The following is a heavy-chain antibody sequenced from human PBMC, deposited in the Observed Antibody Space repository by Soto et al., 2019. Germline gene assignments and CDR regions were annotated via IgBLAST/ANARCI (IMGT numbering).Heavy chain of an antibody. CDR3: ASDLSGRADV. V-gene: IGHV3-74*02. CDR1: GFTFSSYW. D-gene: IGHD3-10*01. CDR2: MNEDGGTT. J-gene: IGHJ6*02. Sequence: EVKLLESGGGLVPPGASARLSCAASGFTFSSYWMHWVRQAPGKGLVWVSRMNEDGGTTDYADSVKGRFTISRDNAKNTLYLQMNSLRVEDTAVYYCASDLSGRADVWGQGTTVTVSS.